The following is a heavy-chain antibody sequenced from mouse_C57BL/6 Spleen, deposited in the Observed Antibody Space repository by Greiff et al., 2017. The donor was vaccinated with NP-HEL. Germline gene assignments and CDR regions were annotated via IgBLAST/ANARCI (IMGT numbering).Heavy chain of an antibody. D-gene: IGHD2-5*01. Sequence: VKLQESGPELVKPGASVKISCKASGYAFSSSWMNWVKQRPGKGLEWIGRIYPGDGDTNYNGKFKGKATLTADKSSSTAYMQLSSLTSEDSAVYFCARSHYSNYPAWFAYWGQGTLVTVSA. CDR2: IYPGDGDT. CDR1: GYAFSSSW. CDR3: ARSHYSNYPAWFAY. J-gene: IGHJ3*01. V-gene: IGHV1-82*01.